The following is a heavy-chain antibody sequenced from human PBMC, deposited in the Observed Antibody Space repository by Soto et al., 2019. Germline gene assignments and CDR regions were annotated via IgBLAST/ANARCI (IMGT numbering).Heavy chain of an antibody. J-gene: IGHJ4*02. CDR1: GFTFSSYG. V-gene: IGHV3-30*18. Sequence: GGSLRLSCAASGFTFSSYGMHWVRQAPGKGLEWAAVISYDGSNKYYADSVKGRFTISRDNSKNTLYLQMNSLRAEDTTVYYCAKHNIVGAADYWGQGTLVTVSS. CDR2: ISYDGSNK. CDR3: AKHNIVGAADY. D-gene: IGHD1-26*01.